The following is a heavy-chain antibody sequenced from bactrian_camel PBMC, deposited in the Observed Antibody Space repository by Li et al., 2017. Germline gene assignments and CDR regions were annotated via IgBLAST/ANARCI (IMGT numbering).Heavy chain of an antibody. V-gene: IGHV3S40*01. CDR2: AAAFRDRA. J-gene: IGHJ4*01. CDR1: GFKFSVTD. D-gene: IGHD2*01. Sequence: VQLVESGGGLVQPGGSLRLSCVTSGFKFSVTDMSWVRQAPGKGLEWVSTAAAFRDRADYADSVKGRFTVPQDKVKNTFYLQMNDLKPEDTAMYYCAAGYGNASPTYWGQGTQVTVS. CDR3: AAGYGNASPTY.